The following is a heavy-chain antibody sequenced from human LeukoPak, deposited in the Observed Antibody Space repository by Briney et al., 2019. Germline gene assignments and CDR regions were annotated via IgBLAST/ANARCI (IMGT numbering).Heavy chain of an antibody. D-gene: IGHD1-1*01. J-gene: IGHJ6*02. CDR2: SSAYNGNT. V-gene: IGHV1-18*01. Sequence: ASVKVSCKASGYTFTSYGISWVRQAPGQGLEWMGWSSAYNGNTNYAQKLQGRVTMTTDTSTSTAYMELRSLRSDDTAVYYCASGSTGTDYYYYGMDVWGQGTTVTVSS. CDR3: ASGSTGTDYYYYGMDV. CDR1: GYTFTSYG.